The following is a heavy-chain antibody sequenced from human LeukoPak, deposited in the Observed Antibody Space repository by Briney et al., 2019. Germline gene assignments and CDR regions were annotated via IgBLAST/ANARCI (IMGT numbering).Heavy chain of an antibody. V-gene: IGHV3-21*01. Sequence: ETLSLTCTVSGGSISSSSYYWGWIRQPPGKGLEWVSSISSSSSYIYYADSVKGRFTISRDNAKNSLYLQMNSLRAEDTAVYYCTRGVVGAISASGYWGQGTLVTVSS. D-gene: IGHD1-26*01. CDR2: ISSSSSYI. CDR3: TRGVVGAISASGY. J-gene: IGHJ4*02. CDR1: GGSISSSS.